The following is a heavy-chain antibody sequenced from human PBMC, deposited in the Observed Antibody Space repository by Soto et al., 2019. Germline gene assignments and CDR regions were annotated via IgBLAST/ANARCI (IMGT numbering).Heavy chain of an antibody. CDR2: INPNSGGT. Sequence: ASVKVSCKASGYTFTGYYMHWVRQAPGQGLEWMGWINPNSGGTNYAQKFQGRVTMTRDTSISTAYMELSRLRSDDTAVYYCARSKSGCDDNWFDPWGQGTLVTVSS. V-gene: IGHV1-2*02. J-gene: IGHJ5*02. CDR1: GYTFTGYY. D-gene: IGHD5-12*01. CDR3: ARSKSGCDDNWFDP.